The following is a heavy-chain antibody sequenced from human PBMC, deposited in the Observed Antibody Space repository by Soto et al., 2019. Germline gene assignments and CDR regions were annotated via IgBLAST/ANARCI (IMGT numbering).Heavy chain of an antibody. J-gene: IGHJ4*02. D-gene: IGHD3-10*01. V-gene: IGHV1-69*10. CDR2: IIPIFGIA. Sequence: ASVKVSCKASGGTFSSYAISWVRQAPGQGLEWMGGIIPIFGIANYAQKFQGRVTINADKSTSTAYMELSSLRSEDTAVYYYARGGAGDGSENYFDSWGQGTLVTVSS. CDR3: ARGGAGDGSENYFDS. CDR1: GGTFSSYA.